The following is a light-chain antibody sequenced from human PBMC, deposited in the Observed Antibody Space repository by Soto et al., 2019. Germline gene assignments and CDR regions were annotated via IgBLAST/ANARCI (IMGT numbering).Light chain of an antibody. CDR2: AAS. CDR3: QQLNSYPVLT. V-gene: IGKV1-9*01. Sequence: FLSASVGDRVTITCRASQGISSYLAWYQQKPGKAPKLLIYAASTLQSGVPSRFSGSGSGTEFTLTISSLQPEDFATYYCQQLNSYPVLTFGGGTKVDIK. J-gene: IGKJ4*01. CDR1: QGISSY.